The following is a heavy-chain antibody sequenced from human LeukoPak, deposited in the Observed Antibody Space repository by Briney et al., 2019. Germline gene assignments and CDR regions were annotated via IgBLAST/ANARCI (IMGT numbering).Heavy chain of an antibody. Sequence: SVTVSCKAXGGTFSXXXXXXXXQAXGQXXEXXXXXIPIFGTANYAQKFQGXXTXXADESXXTAYMELSSLRSEDTAVYYCAVTYYYDSSGYSLRYWGQGTLVTVSS. CDR1: GGTFSXXX. D-gene: IGHD3-22*01. CDR3: AVTYYYDSSGYSLRY. J-gene: IGHJ4*02. CDR2: XIPIFGTA. V-gene: IGHV1-69*13.